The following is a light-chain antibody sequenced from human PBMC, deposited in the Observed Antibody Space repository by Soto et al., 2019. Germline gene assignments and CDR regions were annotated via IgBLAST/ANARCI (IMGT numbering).Light chain of an antibody. J-gene: IGLJ2*01. Sequence: QSVLTQPPPVSGAPGRRATISCPGGSSKIGAGFDVHWYQKLPGTAPKPLIYGNSNRPSGVPDRFSGSKSGTSASLAITGLQAEDEADYYCQSYDSSLSGWGVFGGGTKLTVL. CDR1: SSKIGAGFD. CDR3: QSYDSSLSGWGV. CDR2: GNS. V-gene: IGLV1-40*01.